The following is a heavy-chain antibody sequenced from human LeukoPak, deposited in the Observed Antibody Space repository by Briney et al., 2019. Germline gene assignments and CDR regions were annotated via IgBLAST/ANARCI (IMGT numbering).Heavy chain of an antibody. V-gene: IGHV4-38-2*02. CDR3: AREGYYYYMDV. CDR1: SYSINSGYY. CDR2: IYRSGST. Sequence: KPSETLSLTCTVSSYSINSGYYWGWIRQPPGKGLEWIGNIYRSGSTYYNPSLESRVTISVDTSKNQFSLKLSSVTAANTAVYYCAREGYYYYMDVWGKGTTVTVSS. J-gene: IGHJ6*03.